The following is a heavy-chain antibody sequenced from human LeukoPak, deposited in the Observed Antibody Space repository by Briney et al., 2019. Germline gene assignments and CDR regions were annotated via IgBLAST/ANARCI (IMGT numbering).Heavy chain of an antibody. V-gene: IGHV3-7*01. CDR3: ARDLRMVRGVTDAFDI. CDR2: IKQDGSEK. D-gene: IGHD3-10*01. CDR1: GFTFSSYW. Sequence: GGSLRLSCAASGFTFSSYWMSWVRQAPGKGLEWVANIKQDGSEKYYVDSVKGRFTISRDNAKNSLYLQMNSLRAEDTAVYYCARDLRMVRGVTDAFDIWGQGTMVTVSS. J-gene: IGHJ3*02.